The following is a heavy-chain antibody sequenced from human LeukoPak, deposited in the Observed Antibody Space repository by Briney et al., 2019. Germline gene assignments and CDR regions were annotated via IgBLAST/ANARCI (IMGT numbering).Heavy chain of an antibody. Sequence: TGGSLRLSCAASGFIFSDYWMSWVRQAPGKGLEWVATIKVDGSEKYYVDSVRGRFTISRDNGKNSLYPQMDGLRAEDTAVYYCARDYRSFDFWSGYPPYHFDYWGQGTLVTVSS. D-gene: IGHD3-3*01. CDR1: GFIFSDYW. V-gene: IGHV3-7*01. J-gene: IGHJ4*02. CDR2: IKVDGSEK. CDR3: ARDYRSFDFWSGYPPYHFDY.